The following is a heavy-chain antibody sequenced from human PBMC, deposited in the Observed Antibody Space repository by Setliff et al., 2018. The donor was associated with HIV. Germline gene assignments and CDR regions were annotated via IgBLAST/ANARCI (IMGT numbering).Heavy chain of an antibody. D-gene: IGHD6-13*01. Sequence: ETLSLTCTVSGGSISGYHWNWLRQTPGKGLEWIGYIYTSRGTNYNHSLRTRVIISVDTSNQFSLKLSSVTAADAAVYYCARSPSYRSSWEYYFDYWGQGILVTV. J-gene: IGHJ4*02. CDR2: IYTSRGT. V-gene: IGHV4-4*09. CDR1: GGSISGYH. CDR3: ARSPSYRSSWEYYFDY.